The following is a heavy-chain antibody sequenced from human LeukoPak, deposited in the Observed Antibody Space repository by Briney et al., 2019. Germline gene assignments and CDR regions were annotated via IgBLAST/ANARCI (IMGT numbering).Heavy chain of an antibody. CDR2: INQGGSDK. V-gene: IGHV3-7*01. J-gene: IGHJ4*02. Sequence: PGGSLRLSCAASGFTFSGHWMSWVRQAPGKGLEWVGNINQGGSDKYYVDSVKGRFTISRDDANNLLYLHMNSLRGEDTAVYYCTRDRSRAEDDWGQGTLVTVSP. CDR3: TRDRSRAEDD. D-gene: IGHD1-14*01. CDR1: GFTFSGHW.